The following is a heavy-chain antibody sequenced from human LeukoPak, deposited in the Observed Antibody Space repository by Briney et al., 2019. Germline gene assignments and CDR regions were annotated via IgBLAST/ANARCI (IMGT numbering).Heavy chain of an antibody. V-gene: IGHV3-33*01. Sequence: GGSLLLYCEASGFTFSSYGMHGVRQAPGKGRGWGGVIGYDGRKKYYADSVKGRFTIYRNNCKNTRYLQMKSLRAEETAVYVCARVISCSSTSCYNANYYYYYMDVWGKGTTVTVSS. CDR3: ARVISCSSTSCYNANYYYYYMDV. CDR2: IGYDGRKK. CDR1: GFTFSSYG. J-gene: IGHJ6*03. D-gene: IGHD2-2*02.